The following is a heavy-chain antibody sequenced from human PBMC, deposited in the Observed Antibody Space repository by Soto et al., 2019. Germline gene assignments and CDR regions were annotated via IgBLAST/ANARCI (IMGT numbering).Heavy chain of an antibody. CDR2: IYYSGST. CDR3: ARGVVVIKTLFPYYFDY. D-gene: IGHD3-22*01. Sequence: SETLSLTCTVSGGSISSGGYYWSWIRQHPRKGLEWIGYIYYSGSTYYNPSLKSRVTISVDTSKNQFSLKLSSVTAADTAVYYCARGVVVIKTLFPYYFDYWGQGTLVTVSS. V-gene: IGHV4-31*03. J-gene: IGHJ4*02. CDR1: GGSISSGGYY.